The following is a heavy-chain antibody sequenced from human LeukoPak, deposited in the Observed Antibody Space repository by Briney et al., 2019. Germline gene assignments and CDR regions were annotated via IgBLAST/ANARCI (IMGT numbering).Heavy chain of an antibody. CDR1: GYSFTNYW. J-gene: IGHJ5*02. V-gene: IGHV5-51*01. CDR2: IYPGDSDT. D-gene: IGHD2-15*01. CDR3: ARHWAAATLSGSFDP. Sequence: GESLKISCKGSGYSFTNYWIGWVRQMPGKGLEWMGIIYPGDSDTRYSPSFQGQVTISVDKSISTAYLQWSSLKASDTAMYYCARHWAAATLSGSFDPWGQGTLVTVSS.